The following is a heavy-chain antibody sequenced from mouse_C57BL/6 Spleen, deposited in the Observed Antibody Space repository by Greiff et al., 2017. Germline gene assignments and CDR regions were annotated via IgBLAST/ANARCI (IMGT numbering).Heavy chain of an antibody. CDR3: ARGPLYYSNYGFAY. D-gene: IGHD2-5*01. J-gene: IGHJ3*01. V-gene: IGHV3-1*01. Sequence: EVQLVESGPGMVKPSQSLSLTCTVTGYSITSGYDWHWIRHFPGNKLEWMGYISYSGSTNYNPSLKSRISITHDTSKNHFFLKLNSVTTEDTATYYCARGPLYYSNYGFAYWGQGTLVTVSA. CDR1: GYSITSGYD. CDR2: ISYSGST.